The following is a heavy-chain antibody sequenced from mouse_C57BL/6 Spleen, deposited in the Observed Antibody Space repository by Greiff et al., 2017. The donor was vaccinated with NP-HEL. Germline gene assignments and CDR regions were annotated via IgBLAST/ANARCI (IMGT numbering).Heavy chain of an antibody. CDR1: GFTFSSYA. CDR2: ISDGGSYT. Sequence: EVHLVESGGGLVKPGGSLKLSCAASGFTFSSYAMSWVRQTPEKRLEWVATISDGGSYTYYPDNVKGRFTISRDNAKNNLYLQMSHLKSKDTAMYYCAREHYYGSWGYFDYWGQGTTLTVSS. V-gene: IGHV5-4*01. D-gene: IGHD1-1*01. CDR3: AREHYYGSWGYFDY. J-gene: IGHJ2*01.